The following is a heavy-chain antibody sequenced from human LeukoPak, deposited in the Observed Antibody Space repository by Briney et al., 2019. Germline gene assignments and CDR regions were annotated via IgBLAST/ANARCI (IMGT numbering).Heavy chain of an antibody. J-gene: IGHJ4*02. D-gene: IGHD3-10*01. V-gene: IGHV3-23*01. CDR1: GFTFSSYA. CDR2: ISGSGGST. CDR3: AKDALEYYYGSGSEFDY. Sequence: PGGSLRLSSAASGFTFSSYAMSWVRQAPGKGLEWVSAISGSGGSTYYADSVKGRFTISRDNSKNTLYLQMNSLRAEDTAVYYCAKDALEYYYGSGSEFDYWGQGTLVTVSS.